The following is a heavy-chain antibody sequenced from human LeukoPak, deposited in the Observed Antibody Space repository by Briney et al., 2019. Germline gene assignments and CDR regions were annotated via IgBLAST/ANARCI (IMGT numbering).Heavy chain of an antibody. V-gene: IGHV3-30*03. CDR2: ISYDGSNK. CDR1: GFTFSSYG. J-gene: IGHJ2*01. CDR3: ARAPYYYDSSGYPWYFDL. Sequence: GGSLRLSCAASGFTFSSYGMHWVRQAPGKGLEWVAVISYDGSNKYYADSVKGRFTISRDNSKNTLYLQMNSLRAEDTAVYYCARAPYYYDSSGYPWYFDLWGRGTLVTVSS. D-gene: IGHD3-22*01.